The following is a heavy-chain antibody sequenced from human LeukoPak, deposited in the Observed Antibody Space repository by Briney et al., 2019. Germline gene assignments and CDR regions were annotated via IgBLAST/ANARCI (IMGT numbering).Heavy chain of an antibody. D-gene: IGHD2-2*01. J-gene: IGHJ4*02. CDR2: ISSSGSTI. Sequence: GGSLRLSCAASGFTFSSYGMHWVRQAPGKGLEWVSYISSSGSTIYYADSVKGRFTISRDNTKNTLYLQMSSLRAEDTAVYYCARDYCGSTTCYPDYWGQGTLVTVSS. CDR1: GFTFSSYG. V-gene: IGHV3-48*04. CDR3: ARDYCGSTTCYPDY.